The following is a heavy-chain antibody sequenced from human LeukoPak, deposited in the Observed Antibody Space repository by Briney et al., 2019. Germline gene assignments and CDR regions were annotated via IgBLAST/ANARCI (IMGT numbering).Heavy chain of an antibody. D-gene: IGHD3-22*01. Sequence: GGSLRLSCAASGFTFSSYAMNWVRQAPGKGLEWVSGISGRGGGTYYADSVKGRFTISRDNSKNTLYLQMSSLRAEDTAVYYCAKTIDYYDSGGPTGWYFDLWGRGTLVTVSS. V-gene: IGHV3-23*01. CDR1: GFTFSSYA. J-gene: IGHJ2*01. CDR3: AKTIDYYDSGGPTGWYFDL. CDR2: ISGRGGGT.